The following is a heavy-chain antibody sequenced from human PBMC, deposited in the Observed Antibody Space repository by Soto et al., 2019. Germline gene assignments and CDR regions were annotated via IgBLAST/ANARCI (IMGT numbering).Heavy chain of an antibody. CDR1: GDSINNYH. CDR2: VHSSGNT. CDR3: ARRRKTGGFFEP. V-gene: IGHV4-4*08. Sequence: QVQLQESGPGLVKPSETLSLTCTVSGDSINNYHWSWIRQLPGKGLEWIGYVHSSGNTNYNPSLESRVTISLGPSKNQFSLRLRSVTAADTAVYYCARRRKTGGFFEPWGRGTLVTVSS. J-gene: IGHJ2*01. D-gene: IGHD3-16*01.